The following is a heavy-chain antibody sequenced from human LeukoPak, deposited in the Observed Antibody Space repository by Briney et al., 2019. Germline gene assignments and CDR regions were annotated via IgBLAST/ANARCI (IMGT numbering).Heavy chain of an antibody. CDR3: AGNYYGSGSYYKGSLDY. J-gene: IGHJ4*02. V-gene: IGHV4-61*01. Sequence: SETLSLTCTVSGYSISSGYYWGWIRQPPGKGLEWIGYIYYSGSTNYNPSLKSRVTISVDTSKNQFSLKLSSVTAADTAVYYCAGNYYGSGSYYKGSLDYWGQGTLVTVSS. CDR1: GYSISSGYY. CDR2: IYYSGST. D-gene: IGHD3-10*01.